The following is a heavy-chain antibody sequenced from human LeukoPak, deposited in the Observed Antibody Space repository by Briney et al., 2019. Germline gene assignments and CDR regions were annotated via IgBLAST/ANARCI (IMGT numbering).Heavy chain of an antibody. J-gene: IGHJ5*02. D-gene: IGHD5-24*01. Sequence: ASVKVSCKASGYTFTGYYMHWVRQAPGQGLEWMGWINPNSGGTNYAQKFQGRVTMTRDTSISTAYMELSRLRSDDTAVYYCARDHIGGRLQLLNWFDPWGQGTLATVSS. CDR2: INPNSGGT. CDR3: ARDHIGGRLQLLNWFDP. CDR1: GYTFTGYY. V-gene: IGHV1-2*02.